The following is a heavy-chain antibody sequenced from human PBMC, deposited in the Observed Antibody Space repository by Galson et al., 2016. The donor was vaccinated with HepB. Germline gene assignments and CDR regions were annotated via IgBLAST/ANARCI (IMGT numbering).Heavy chain of an antibody. Sequence: SLRLSCAASGFTFSSYAMSWVRQAPGKGLEWVSFIGQNIYYADSVKGRFTISRGDAKNSLYLQMNSLRAEDTAVYYCAGVDFWTGSRHWYFDLWGRGTLVTVSS. CDR1: GFTFSSYA. J-gene: IGHJ2*01. V-gene: IGHV3-21*01. CDR2: IGQNI. D-gene: IGHD3/OR15-3a*01. CDR3: AGVDFWTGSRHWYFDL.